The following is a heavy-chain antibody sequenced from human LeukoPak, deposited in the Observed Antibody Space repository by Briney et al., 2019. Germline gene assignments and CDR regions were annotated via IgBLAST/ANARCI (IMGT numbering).Heavy chain of an antibody. V-gene: IGHV4-4*02. CDR3: ARDGADYYYEHPYYFDY. CDR1: GGSISSSNW. J-gene: IGHJ4*02. D-gene: IGHD3-22*01. CDR2: IYHSGST. Sequence: SETLSLTCAVSGGSISSSNWWSWIRQPPGKGLEWIGEIYHSGSTYYNPSLKSRVTISVDTSKNQFSLRLRSVTAADTAVYYCARDGADYYYEHPYYFDYWGQGTLVTVSS.